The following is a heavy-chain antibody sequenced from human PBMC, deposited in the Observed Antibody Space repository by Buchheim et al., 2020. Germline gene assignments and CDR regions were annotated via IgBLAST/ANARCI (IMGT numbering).Heavy chain of an antibody. CDR1: GGTFSSYA. V-gene: IGHV1-69*04. J-gene: IGHJ4*02. Sequence: QVQLVQSGAEVKKPGSSVKVSCKASGGTFSSYAISWVRQAPGQGLEWMGRIIPILCIAKYAQKFQGRVTINADKSTSTAHMELSSLRSEDTAVYYCASEVQLCFDYWGQGTL. CDR2: IIPILCIA. D-gene: IGHD5-18*01. CDR3: ASEVQLCFDY.